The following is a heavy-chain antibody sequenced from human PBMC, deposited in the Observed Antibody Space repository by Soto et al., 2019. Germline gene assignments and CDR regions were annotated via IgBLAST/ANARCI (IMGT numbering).Heavy chain of an antibody. CDR2: TYHSGST. Sequence: TLSLTCAVSGGSISSGGYSWSWIRQPPGKGLEWIGYTYHSGSTYYNPSLKSRVTISVDRSKNQFSLKLSSVTAADTAVYYCARVPDRWGQGTLVTVSS. CDR1: GGSISSGGYS. D-gene: IGHD2-2*01. J-gene: IGHJ5*02. CDR3: ARVPDR. V-gene: IGHV4-30-2*01.